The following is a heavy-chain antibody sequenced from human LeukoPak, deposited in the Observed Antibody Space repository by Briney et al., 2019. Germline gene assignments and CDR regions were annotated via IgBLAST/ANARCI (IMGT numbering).Heavy chain of an antibody. CDR3: ATTSITIFGVFVDV. CDR1: GYTLTELS. D-gene: IGHD3-3*01. Sequence: ASVKVSCKVSGYTLTELSMHWVRQAPGKGLEWMGGFDPEDGETIYARKFQGRVTMTEDTSTDTAYMELSSLRSEDTAVYYCATTSITIFGVFVDVWGQGTTVTVSS. V-gene: IGHV1-24*01. J-gene: IGHJ6*02. CDR2: FDPEDGET.